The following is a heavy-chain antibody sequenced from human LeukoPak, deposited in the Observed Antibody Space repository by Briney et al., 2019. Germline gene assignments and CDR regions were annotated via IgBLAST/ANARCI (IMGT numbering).Heavy chain of an antibody. V-gene: IGHV4-30-4*01. CDR2: IYYSGST. CDR1: GGSISSGDYY. J-gene: IGHJ4*02. D-gene: IGHD3-10*01. Sequence: PSETLSLTCTVSGGSISSGDYYWSWIRQPPGKGLEWIGYIYYSGSTYYNPSLKSRVTISVDTSKNQFSLKVSSVIAADTAVYYCARASSLLSGFDYWGQGTLVTVSS. CDR3: ARASSLLSGFDY.